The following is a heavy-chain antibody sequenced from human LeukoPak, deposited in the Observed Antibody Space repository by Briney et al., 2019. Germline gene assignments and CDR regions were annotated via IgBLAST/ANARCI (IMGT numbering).Heavy chain of an antibody. CDR1: GYTFTGYY. D-gene: IGHD2-15*01. Sequence: ASVKVSCKASGYTFTGYYMHWVRQAPGQGLEWMGWINPNSGGTNYAQKFQGRVTMTRDTSISTAYMELSRLRSDDTAVYYCATILGYCSGGSCYHPDYFDYWGRGTLVTVSS. CDR3: ATILGYCSGGSCYHPDYFDY. V-gene: IGHV1-2*02. J-gene: IGHJ4*02. CDR2: INPNSGGT.